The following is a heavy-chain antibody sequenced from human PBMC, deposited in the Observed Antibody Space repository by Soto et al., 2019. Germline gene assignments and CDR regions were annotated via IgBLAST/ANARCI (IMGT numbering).Heavy chain of an antibody. J-gene: IGHJ6*02. CDR2: IKSKTDGGTT. D-gene: IGHD1-26*01. Sequence: GSLRLSCAASGFTFSNAWMNWVRQAPGKGLEWVGRIKSKTDGGTTDYAAPVKGRFTISRDDSKNTLYLQMNSLKTEDTAVYYCTTDGEWELPLSYYYYGMDVWGQGTTVTVSS. V-gene: IGHV3-15*07. CDR3: TTDGEWELPLSYYYYGMDV. CDR1: GFTFSNAW.